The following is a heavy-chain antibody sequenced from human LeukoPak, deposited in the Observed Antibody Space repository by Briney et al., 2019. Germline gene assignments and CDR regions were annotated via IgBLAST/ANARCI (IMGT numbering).Heavy chain of an antibody. CDR2: INQDGSEK. D-gene: IGHD2-8*02. CDR1: GLTFSRYW. J-gene: IGHJ4*02. Sequence: GGSLRLSCAASGLTFSRYWLTWVRQAPGKGLEWVANINQDGSEKNYVDSVKGLFTISRDNAKSSLYLQMNSLRDEDTAVYHCVSRGCTANACFVSSFNCFDHWGQGSLVTVSS. CDR3: VSRGCTANACFVSSFNCFDH. V-gene: IGHV3-7*03.